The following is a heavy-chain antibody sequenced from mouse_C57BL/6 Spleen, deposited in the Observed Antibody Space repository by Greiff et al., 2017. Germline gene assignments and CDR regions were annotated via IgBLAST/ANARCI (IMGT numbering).Heavy chain of an antibody. V-gene: IGHV1-52*01. CDR1: GYTFTSYW. CDR2: IDPSDSET. CDR3: GRGGVLAWFAY. Sequence: QVQLQQPGAELVRPGSSVKLSCKASGYTFTSYWMHWVKQRPIQGLEWIGNIDPSDSETHYNQKFKDKATLIVDKSSSTAYMQLSSLTSADSAVYYCGRGGVLAWFAYWGQGTLLTVSA. J-gene: IGHJ3*01.